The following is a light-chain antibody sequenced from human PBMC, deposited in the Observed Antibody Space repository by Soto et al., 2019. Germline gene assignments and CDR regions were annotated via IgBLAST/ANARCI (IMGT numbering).Light chain of an antibody. CDR2: KAS. V-gene: IGKV1-5*03. CDR3: QQYSSYSPWL. Sequence: DIPVAQSPSTLSASVGDRVTITCRASQSVNAWLAWYQQKPGTAPKLLIYKASTLDRGVSSRFSGSGSGTEFTLTISSLQPEDSATYYCQQYSSYSPWLFGQGTKVEI. CDR1: QSVNAW. J-gene: IGKJ1*01.